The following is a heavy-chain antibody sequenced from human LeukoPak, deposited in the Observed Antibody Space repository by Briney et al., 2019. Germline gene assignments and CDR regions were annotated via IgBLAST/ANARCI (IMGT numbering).Heavy chain of an antibody. CDR2: IYDSGST. J-gene: IGHJ4*02. CDR1: RGSISSNH. D-gene: IGHD1-14*01. Sequence: PSETLSLTCTVSRGSISSNHWSWIRQPPGKGLEWIGYIYDSGSTKYNPSLKSRVTMTVATSKNQFPLRVTSVTAADTAVYYCARHVPGPYYFDYWGRGALVTVSS. V-gene: IGHV4-59*08. CDR3: ARHVPGPYYFDY.